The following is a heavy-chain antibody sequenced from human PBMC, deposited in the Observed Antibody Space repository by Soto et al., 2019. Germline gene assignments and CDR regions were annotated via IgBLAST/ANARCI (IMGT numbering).Heavy chain of an antibody. CDR3: ARDQGGNTLYHYGMDV. V-gene: IGHV3-30-3*01. CDR2: ISYDGSNK. D-gene: IGHD1-7*01. CDR1: GFTFSSYA. Sequence: QVQLVESGGGVVQPGRSLRLSCAASGFTFSSYAMHWVRQAPGKGLEWVAIISYDGSNKYYADSVKGRFTISRDNSKSTLYLQMNSLRAEDTAVYYCARDQGGNTLYHYGMDVWGQGTTVTVSS. J-gene: IGHJ6*02.